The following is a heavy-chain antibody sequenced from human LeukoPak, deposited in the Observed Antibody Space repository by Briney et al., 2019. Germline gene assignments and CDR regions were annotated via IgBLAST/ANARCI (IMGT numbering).Heavy chain of an antibody. Sequence: PWETLSLTCTVSGFSISSYCWSWIRQPPGKGLEWIGYIYYSGSTNYNPSLKSRVTISVDTYKNQFSLKLSSVTAADTAVYYCARHFTGWFDPWGQGTLVTVSS. CDR1: GFSISSYC. CDR2: IYYSGST. V-gene: IGHV4-59*01. CDR3: ARHFTGWFDP. J-gene: IGHJ5*02.